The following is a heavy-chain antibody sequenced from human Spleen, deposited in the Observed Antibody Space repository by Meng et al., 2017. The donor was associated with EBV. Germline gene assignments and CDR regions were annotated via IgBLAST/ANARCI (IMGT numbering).Heavy chain of an antibody. CDR2: INPDSGGT. CDR3: ATPGTAANAYLFDS. J-gene: IGHJ4*02. Sequence: QVQLVHAVPEVKKPGASVKVSCKASGYTFTDYYIHWVRQAPGQGLEWLGRINPDSGGTNYPRKFQGRVTMTRDTSVGTAYMELSRLTSDDTAVYYCATPGTAANAYLFDSWGQGTLVTVSS. D-gene: IGHD2-15*01. V-gene: IGHV1-2*06. CDR1: GYTFTDYY.